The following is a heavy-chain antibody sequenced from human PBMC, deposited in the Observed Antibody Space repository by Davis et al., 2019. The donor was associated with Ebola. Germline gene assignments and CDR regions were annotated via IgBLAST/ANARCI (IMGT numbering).Heavy chain of an antibody. V-gene: IGHV3-74*01. D-gene: IGHD1-14*01. CDR3: ASGISQGY. J-gene: IGHJ4*02. Sequence: PGGSLRLSCAASGLIFSRYGMHWVRQAPGKGLVWVSRISGDGSNTPYADSVKGRFTISRDNAKNTLYLQMNSLGAEDTALYYCASGISQGYWGQGTLVTVSS. CDR2: ISGDGSNT. CDR1: GLIFSRYG.